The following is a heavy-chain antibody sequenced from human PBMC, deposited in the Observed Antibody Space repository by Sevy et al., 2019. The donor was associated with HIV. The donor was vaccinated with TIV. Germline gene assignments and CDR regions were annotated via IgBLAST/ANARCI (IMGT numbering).Heavy chain of an antibody. Sequence: GGSLRLSCAASGFTFSSYGMHWVRQAPGKGLEWVAVISYDGSNKYYADSVKGRFTISRDNSKNTLYLQMNSLRAEDTVVYYCAKGTYYYDSSGYYPLDYWGQGTLVTVSS. CDR3: AKGTYYYDSSGYYPLDY. J-gene: IGHJ4*02. CDR2: ISYDGSNK. V-gene: IGHV3-30*18. D-gene: IGHD3-22*01. CDR1: GFTFSSYG.